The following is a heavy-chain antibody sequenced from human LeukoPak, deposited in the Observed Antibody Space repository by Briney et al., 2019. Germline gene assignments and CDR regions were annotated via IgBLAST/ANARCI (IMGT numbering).Heavy chain of an antibody. CDR1: GYSISSGYY. CDR2: LYHSDSI. Sequence: SETLSLTCAVSGYSISSGYYWIWIRQPPGKGLEWIGSLYHSDSIYYNPSLESRVAMSVDTSKNQFSLKLSFVTAADTAVYYCARQHDSYHYYYVDVWGKGTTVTVSS. J-gene: IGHJ6*03. V-gene: IGHV4-38-2*01. CDR3: ARQHDSYHYYYVDV. D-gene: IGHD6-13*01.